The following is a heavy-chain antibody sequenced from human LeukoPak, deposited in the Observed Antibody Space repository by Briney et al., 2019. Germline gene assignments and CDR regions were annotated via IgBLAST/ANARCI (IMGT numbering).Heavy chain of an antibody. Sequence: PSETLSLTCTVSGGSISSSSYYWGWIRQPPGKGLEWIGSIYYSGSTYYNPSLKSRVTISVDTSKNQFSLKLSSVTAADTAVYYCARDPGYSSSCFDYWGQGTLVTVSS. CDR3: ARDPGYSSSCFDY. CDR2: IYYSGST. J-gene: IGHJ4*02. V-gene: IGHV4-39*07. CDR1: GGSISSSSYY. D-gene: IGHD6-13*01.